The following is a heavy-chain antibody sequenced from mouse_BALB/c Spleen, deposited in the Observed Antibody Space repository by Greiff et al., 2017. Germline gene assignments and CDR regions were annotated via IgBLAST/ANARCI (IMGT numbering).Heavy chain of an antibody. CDR3: ARSGNDGYYGFAY. CDR2: ISYSGST. J-gene: IGHJ3*01. Sequence: EVKLQESGPGLVKPSQSLSLTCTVTGYSITSDYAWNWIRQFPGNKLEWMGYISYSGSTSYNPSLKSRISITRDTSKNQFFLQLNSVTTEDTATYYCARSGNDGYYGFAYWGQGTLVTVSA. CDR1: GYSITSDYA. V-gene: IGHV3-2*02. D-gene: IGHD2-3*01.